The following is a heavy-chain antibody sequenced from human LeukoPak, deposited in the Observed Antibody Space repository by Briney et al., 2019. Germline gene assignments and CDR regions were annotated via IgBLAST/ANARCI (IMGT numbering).Heavy chain of an antibody. CDR2: FDPEDGET. J-gene: IGHJ4*02. V-gene: IGHV1-24*01. D-gene: IGHD3-22*01. CDR3: ARMAGDSSGYNPIDY. Sequence: ASVKVSCKVSGYTLTELSMHWVRQAPGKGLEWMGGFDPEDGETIYAQKFQGRVTMTEDTSTDTAYMELSSLRSDDTAMYYCARMAGDSSGYNPIDYWGQGTLVTVSS. CDR1: GYTLTELS.